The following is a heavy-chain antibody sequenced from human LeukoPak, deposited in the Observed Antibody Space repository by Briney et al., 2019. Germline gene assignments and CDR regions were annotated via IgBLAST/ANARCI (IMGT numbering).Heavy chain of an antibody. CDR3: ASLEEYGTYHY. CDR2: IHYSGST. D-gene: IGHD3-16*02. Sequence: SETLSLTCIVSGGSISSGTYYWGWIRQPPGKGREWIGSIHYSGSTYYNPSLKSRVTISVDTSKDQFSLKLTSVTAADTAVYYCASLEEYGTYHYWGQGTLVTVSS. V-gene: IGHV4-39*07. J-gene: IGHJ4*02. CDR1: GGSISSGTYY.